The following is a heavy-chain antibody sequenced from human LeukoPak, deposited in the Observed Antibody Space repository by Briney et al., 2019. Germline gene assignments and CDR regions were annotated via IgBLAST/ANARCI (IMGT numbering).Heavy chain of an antibody. Sequence: SETLSLTCTVSGGSISSSTYYWGWIRQPPGKGLEWIGNIYYSGSTYYNPSLKSRVTVSVDTSKNHFSLKLSSVTAADTAVYYCASLIVVVPAAIDWFDPWGQGTLVTVSS. CDR3: ASLIVVVPAAIDWFDP. J-gene: IGHJ5*02. V-gene: IGHV4-39*02. D-gene: IGHD2-2*01. CDR1: GGSISSSTYY. CDR2: IYYSGST.